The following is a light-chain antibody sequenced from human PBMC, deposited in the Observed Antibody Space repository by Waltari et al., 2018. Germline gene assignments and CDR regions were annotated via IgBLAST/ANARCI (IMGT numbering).Light chain of an antibody. J-gene: IGKJ1*01. CDR3: HQYYATPPDGKT. Sequence: DIVMTQSPDSLAVSLGERATINCKSSQSVLYSSNNKNYLAWYQQKAGQPPKLLIYWACTRESGVPDRFSGSGSGTDFTLTISSLQAEDVAVYYCHQYYATPPDGKTFGQGTKVEIK. CDR1: QSVLYSSNNKNY. V-gene: IGKV4-1*01. CDR2: WAC.